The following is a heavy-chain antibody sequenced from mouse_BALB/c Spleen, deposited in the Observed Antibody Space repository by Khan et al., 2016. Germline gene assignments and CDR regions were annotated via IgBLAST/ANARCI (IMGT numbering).Heavy chain of an antibody. CDR1: GYSITSDYA. V-gene: IGHV3-2*02. Sequence: EVQLQESGPGLVKPSQSLSLTCTVTGYSITSDYAWNWIRQFPGNKLEWMGYISYSGSTSYNPSLKSRISITRDTSKNQFFLQLNSVTTEDTATYCCARTYYGSSYEGYFDVWGAGTTVTVSS. J-gene: IGHJ1*01. CDR2: ISYSGST. CDR3: ARTYYGSSYEGYFDV. D-gene: IGHD1-1*01.